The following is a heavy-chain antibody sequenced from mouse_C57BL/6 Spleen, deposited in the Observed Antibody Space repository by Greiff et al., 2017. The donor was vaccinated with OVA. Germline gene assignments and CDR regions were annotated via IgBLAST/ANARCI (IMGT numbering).Heavy chain of an antibody. V-gene: IGHV2-2*01. J-gene: IGHJ4*01. Sequence: VMLVESGPGLVQPSQSLSITCTVSGFSLTSYGVHWVRQSPGKGLEWLGVIWSGGSTDYNAAFISRLSISKDNSKSQVFFKMNSLQADDTAIYYCARMGRAMDYWGQGTSVTVSS. CDR2: IWSGGST. D-gene: IGHD4-1*01. CDR1: GFSLTSYG. CDR3: ARMGRAMDY.